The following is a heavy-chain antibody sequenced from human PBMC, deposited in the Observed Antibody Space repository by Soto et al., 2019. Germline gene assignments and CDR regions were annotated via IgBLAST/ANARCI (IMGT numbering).Heavy chain of an antibody. CDR1: GGSISSKSYS. CDR2: FYYSENT. D-gene: IGHD2-2*01. CDR3: AKLAGYCSGNSCHGDYAMDV. Sequence: SETLSLTCSVSGGSISSKSYSWGWIRQPPGKGLEWIGTFYYSENTYYNPSLKSRVTISVDTSKNQFSLKLSSVTAADTAVYYCAKLAGYCSGNSCHGDYAMDVWGQGTTVTLSS. V-gene: IGHV4-39*01. J-gene: IGHJ6*02.